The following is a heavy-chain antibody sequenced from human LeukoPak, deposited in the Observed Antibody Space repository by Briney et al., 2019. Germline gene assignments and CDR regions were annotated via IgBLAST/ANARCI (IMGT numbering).Heavy chain of an antibody. Sequence: PGGSLRLSCAASGFTFSSYSMNWVRQAPGKGLEWVSSISSSTSYIYYADSVKGRLTISRDNAKKSLYLQMNSLRAEDMAVYYCARQRVYPQQLVRGFDYWGQGTLVTVSS. CDR1: GFTFSSYS. V-gene: IGHV3-21*01. J-gene: IGHJ4*02. CDR3: ARQRVYPQQLVRGFDY. D-gene: IGHD6-13*01. CDR2: ISSSTSYI.